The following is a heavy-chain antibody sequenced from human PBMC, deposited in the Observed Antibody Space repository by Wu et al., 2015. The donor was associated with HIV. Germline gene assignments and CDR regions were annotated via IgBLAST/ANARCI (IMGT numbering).Heavy chain of an antibody. V-gene: IGHV1-69*13. CDR1: GGTFSNYA. Sequence: QVHLLQSGAEVKKSGSSVRVSCKASGGTFSNYALSWVRQAPGQGLEWMGRLIPMYGTADYAQKFQGRVTITADVSTNTAYMVVSSLRSDDTAVYYCATGLKTGDYEDPFEYWGQGTLVSVSS. D-gene: IGHD4-17*01. CDR3: ATGLKTGDYEDPFEY. CDR2: LIPMYGTA. J-gene: IGHJ4*02.